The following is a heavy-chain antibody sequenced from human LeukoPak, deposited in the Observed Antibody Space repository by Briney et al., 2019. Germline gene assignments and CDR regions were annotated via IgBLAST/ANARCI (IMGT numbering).Heavy chain of an antibody. CDR3: ARESGSVTSEVDFDY. CDR1: GFTFSSYW. V-gene: IGHV3-7*01. CDR2: IRQDGSQK. Sequence: PGGSLRLSCAASGFTFSSYWMSWVRQAPGKGVEGVATIRQDGSQKYYVHSVKGRFTISRDNAKNSLYPQINSLRAEETAVYYCARESGSVTSEVDFDYWGQGTLVTVSS. J-gene: IGHJ4*02. D-gene: IGHD4-17*01.